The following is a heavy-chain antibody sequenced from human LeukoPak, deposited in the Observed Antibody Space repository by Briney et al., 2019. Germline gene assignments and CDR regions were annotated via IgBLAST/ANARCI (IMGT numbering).Heavy chain of an antibody. CDR2: IYYSGST. D-gene: IGHD3-3*01. CDR1: GGSISSYY. Sequence: SETLSLTCTVSGGSISSYYWSWIRRPPGKGLEWIGYIYYSGSTNYNPSLKSRVTISVDTSKNQFSLKLSSVTAADTAVYYCARVERPAGFDPWGQGTLVTVSS. CDR3: ARVERPAGFDP. J-gene: IGHJ5*02. V-gene: IGHV4-59*01.